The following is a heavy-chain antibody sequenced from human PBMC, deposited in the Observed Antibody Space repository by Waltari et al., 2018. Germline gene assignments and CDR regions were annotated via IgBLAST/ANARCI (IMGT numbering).Heavy chain of an antibody. CDR1: GYTFTGYY. J-gene: IGHJ4*02. CDR3: AISWAVPSVVVDY. V-gene: IGHV1-2*06. CDR2: INPNSGST. D-gene: IGHD2-15*01. Sequence: QVQLVQSGAEVKKPGASVKVSCKASGYTFTGYYIHWVRQAPGQGLEWMGRINPNSGSTNYAQKFQGRVIVTRDMSITTGYMELTSLKSDDTAVYYCAISWAVPSVVVDYWGQGTLVTVSS.